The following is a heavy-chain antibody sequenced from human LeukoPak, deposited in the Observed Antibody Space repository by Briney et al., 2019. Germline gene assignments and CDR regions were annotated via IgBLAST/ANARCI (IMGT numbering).Heavy chain of an antibody. D-gene: IGHD2-21*02. J-gene: IGHJ6*02. Sequence: PGRSLRLSCAASGFTFSSYGMHWVRQAPGKGLEWVAVISYDGSNKYYADSVKGRFTISRDNSKNTLYLQMNSLRAEDTAVYYCAKTYCGGDCYSPYYYYYYGVDVWGQGTTVTVSS. CDR2: ISYDGSNK. V-gene: IGHV3-30*18. CDR3: AKTYCGGDCYSPYYYYYYGVDV. CDR1: GFTFSSYG.